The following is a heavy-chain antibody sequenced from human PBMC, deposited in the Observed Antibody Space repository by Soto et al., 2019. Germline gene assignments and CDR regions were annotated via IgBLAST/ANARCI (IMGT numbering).Heavy chain of an antibody. D-gene: IGHD3-10*01. CDR2: IIPILGIA. Sequence: QVQLVQSGAEVKKPGSSVKVSCKASGGTFSSYTISWVRQAPGQGLEWMGRIIPILGIANYAQKFQGRVTITADKSPSTAYMELSSLRSEDTAVYYWARGRGSTFIFQHWGQGTLVTVSS. V-gene: IGHV1-69*02. CDR1: GGTFSSYT. CDR3: ARGRGSTFIFQH. J-gene: IGHJ1*01.